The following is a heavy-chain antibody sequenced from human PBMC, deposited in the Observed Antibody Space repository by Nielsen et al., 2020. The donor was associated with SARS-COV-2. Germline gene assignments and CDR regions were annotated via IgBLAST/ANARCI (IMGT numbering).Heavy chain of an antibody. CDR3: ARDSHITMIVVGQFDP. CDR1: GDSVSSNSAA. Sequence: QTPSLTCSISGDSVSSNSAAWNWIRPSPSRGLEWLGRTYYRAKWYNDYAVSVKSRITINPDTSKNQFSLQLNSVTPEDTAVYYCARDSHITMIVVGQFDPWGQGTLVTVSS. J-gene: IGHJ5*02. CDR2: TYYRAKWYN. D-gene: IGHD3-22*01. V-gene: IGHV6-1*01.